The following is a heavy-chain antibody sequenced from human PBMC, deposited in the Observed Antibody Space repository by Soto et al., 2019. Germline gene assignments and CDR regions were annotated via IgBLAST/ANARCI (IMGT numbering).Heavy chain of an antibody. V-gene: IGHV1-69*12. Sequence: QVQLVQSGAEVKKPGSSVKVSCKASGGTFSSYAISWVRQAPGQGLEWMGGIIPIFGTANYAQKFQGRVTMTADESTTSAYMVRSRLRCEDTVVYYCAREYDFWGGALGLYGMDVWGRGTAVTVSS. CDR3: AREYDFWGGALGLYGMDV. CDR1: GGTFSSYA. J-gene: IGHJ6*02. D-gene: IGHD3-3*01. CDR2: IIPIFGTA.